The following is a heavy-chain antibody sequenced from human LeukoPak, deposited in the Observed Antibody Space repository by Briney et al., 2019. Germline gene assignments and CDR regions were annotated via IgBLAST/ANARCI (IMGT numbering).Heavy chain of an antibody. J-gene: IGHJ4*02. CDR3: AREAMVRGVSGPLDY. Sequence: GGSLRLSCAASGFTFSSYEMNWVRQAPGKGLEWVSYISSGGSTIYYADSVKGRFTISRDNAKNTLYLQMNSLRAEDTAVYYCAREAMVRGVSGPLDYWGQGTLVTVSS. CDR1: GFTFSSYE. CDR2: ISSGGSTI. D-gene: IGHD3-10*01. V-gene: IGHV3-48*03.